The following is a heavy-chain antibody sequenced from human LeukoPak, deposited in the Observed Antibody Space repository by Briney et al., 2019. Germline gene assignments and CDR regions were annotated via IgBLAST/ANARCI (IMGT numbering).Heavy chain of an antibody. Sequence: SETLSLTCAVYGESFRAYYWTWLRQPPGKGLEWIGEINHSGSTNYNPSLKSRVTISVDTSKNQFSLKLSSVTAADTAVYYCARDGVAAALDYWGQGTLVTVSS. D-gene: IGHD6-13*01. CDR1: GESFRAYY. V-gene: IGHV4-34*01. J-gene: IGHJ4*02. CDR3: ARDGVAAALDY. CDR2: INHSGST.